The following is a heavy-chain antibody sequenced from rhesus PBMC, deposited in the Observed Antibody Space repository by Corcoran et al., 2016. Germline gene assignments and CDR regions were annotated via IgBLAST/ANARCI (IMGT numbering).Heavy chain of an antibody. V-gene: IGHV4-169*01. CDR2: IYGSGSST. CDR3: ARADYEDDYGYYYIDY. CDR1: GGSISSSY. J-gene: IGHJ4*01. D-gene: IGHD3-9*01. Sequence: QLQLQESGPGLVKSSETLSVTCAVSGGSISSSYWSWIRQAPGKGLEWIGYIYGSGSSTNYNPSLKSAGTLSVDTSKNQLSLKLSSVTAADTAVYYCARADYEDDYGYYYIDYWGQGVLVTVSS.